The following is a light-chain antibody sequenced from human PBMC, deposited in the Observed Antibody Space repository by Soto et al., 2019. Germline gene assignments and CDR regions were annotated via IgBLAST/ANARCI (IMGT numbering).Light chain of an antibody. J-gene: IGLJ3*02. CDR1: SSDIGSYDL. V-gene: IGLV2-23*01. CDR2: EGS. CDR3: CSYAGRSSL. Sequence: QSVQTQPASVSGSPGQSITISCTGTSSDIGSYDLVSWYQQHPGKAPKLMIYEGSKRPSGVSNRFSGSKSGNTASLTISGLQAEDEADHYCCSYAGRSSLFGGGTKLTVL.